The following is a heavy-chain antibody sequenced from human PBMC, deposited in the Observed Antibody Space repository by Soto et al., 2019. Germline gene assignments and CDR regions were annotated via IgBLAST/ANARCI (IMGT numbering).Heavy chain of an antibody. CDR2: AYYRSRWHY. V-gene: IGHV6-1*01. Sequence: SQTLSLTCAICGDSVSNNGATGNCISHSPSRGLEWLGRAYYRSRWHYDYATSVRSRITINPDTSKNQFSLQLSSVTPEDTAVYYCARDPPDFNSGFDSWGQGSLVTVSS. CDR1: GDSVSNNGAT. CDR3: ARDPPDFNSGFDS. D-gene: IGHD1-26*01. J-gene: IGHJ4*02.